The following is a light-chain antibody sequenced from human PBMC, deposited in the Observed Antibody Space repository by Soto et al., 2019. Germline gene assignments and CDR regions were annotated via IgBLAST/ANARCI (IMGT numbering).Light chain of an antibody. CDR2: EVS. J-gene: IGLJ1*01. CDR3: SSYAGSSNYV. CDR1: SSDVGGYTY. Sequence: QSALTQPPSASGSPGQSVTISCTGTSSDVGGYTYVSWYQQHPGKAPKLMIYEVSKRPSGVPDRFSASKSGNTASLTVSGLQADDEADYYCSSYAGSSNYVFGTGTKVTVL. V-gene: IGLV2-8*01.